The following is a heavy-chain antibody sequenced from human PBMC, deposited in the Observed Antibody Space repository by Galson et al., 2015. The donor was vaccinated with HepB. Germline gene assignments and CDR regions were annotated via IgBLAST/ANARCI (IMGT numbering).Heavy chain of an antibody. J-gene: IGHJ5*02. CDR1: GFTFSSYG. V-gene: IGHV3-33*01. Sequence: SLRLSCAASGFTFSSYGMHWVRQAPGKGLEWVAVIWYDGSNKYYADSVKGRFTISRDNSKNTLYLQMNSLRAEDTAVYYCARVRTDSSGSNWFDPWGQGTLVTVSS. CDR2: IWYDGSNK. CDR3: ARVRTDSSGSNWFDP. D-gene: IGHD3-22*01.